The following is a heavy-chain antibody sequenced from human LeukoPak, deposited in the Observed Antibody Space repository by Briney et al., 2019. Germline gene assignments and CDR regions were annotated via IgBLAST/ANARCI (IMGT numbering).Heavy chain of an antibody. Sequence: GASVKVSCKASGYTFTSYDINWVRQATGQGLEWMGWMNPNSGNTGYAQKFQGRVTMTRNTSISTAYMELSSLRSEDTAVYYCARSQGVGGSGSYPKGYYYYGMDVWGQGTTVTVSS. CDR3: ARSQGVGGSGSYPKGYYYYGMDV. J-gene: IGHJ6*02. V-gene: IGHV1-8*01. CDR2: MNPNSGNT. CDR1: GYTFTSYD. D-gene: IGHD3-10*01.